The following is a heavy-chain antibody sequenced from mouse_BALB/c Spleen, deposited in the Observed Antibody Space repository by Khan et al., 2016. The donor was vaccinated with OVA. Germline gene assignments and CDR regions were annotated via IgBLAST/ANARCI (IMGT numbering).Heavy chain of an antibody. Sequence: QVQLKQSGAELMKPGASVKISCKATDYTFSSFWIEWVKQRPGHGLEWIGEILPGSGITNYNENFKDKATFTADTSSNTAYMHLSSLTSEDSAVYYCARGFPWFPYWGQGTLITLSA. CDR2: ILPGSGIT. J-gene: IGHJ3*01. V-gene: IGHV1-9*01. CDR3: ARGFPWFPY. CDR1: DYTFSSFW.